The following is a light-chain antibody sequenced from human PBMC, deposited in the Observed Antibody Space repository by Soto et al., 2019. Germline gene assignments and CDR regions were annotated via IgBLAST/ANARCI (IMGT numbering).Light chain of an antibody. CDR2: GAS. J-gene: IGKJ1*01. CDR3: QQYGSSPGT. CDR1: QSVSSSY. V-gene: IGKV3-20*01. Sequence: EIVLTQSPGTLSLSPGERATLSCRASQSVSSSYLAWYQQKPGQAPRLLIYGASSRATGLPHRFSGSGSGTDFTLTISRLEPEDFAVYYCQQYGSSPGTFGQGTKVEIK.